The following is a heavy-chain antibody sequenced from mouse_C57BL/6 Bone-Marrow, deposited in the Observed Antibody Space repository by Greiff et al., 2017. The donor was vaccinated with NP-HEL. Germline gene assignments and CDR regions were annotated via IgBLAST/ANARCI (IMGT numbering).Heavy chain of an antibody. CDR3: AKGGYGSSYWYCDV. CDR2: IWRGGST. D-gene: IGHD1-1*01. J-gene: IGHJ1*03. Sequence: VMLVESGPGLVQPSQSLSITCTVSGFSLTSYGVHWVRQSPGKGLEWLGVIWRGGSTDYNAAFMSRLSITKDNSKSQVFFKMNSLQADDSAIYYCAKGGYGSSYWYCDVWGTGTTVTVSS. CDR1: GFSLTSYG. V-gene: IGHV2-5*01.